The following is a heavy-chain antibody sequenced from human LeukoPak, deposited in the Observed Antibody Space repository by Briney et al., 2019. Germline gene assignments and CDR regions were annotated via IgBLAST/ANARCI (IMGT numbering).Heavy chain of an antibody. D-gene: IGHD2-2*01. CDR2: ISGSGDST. CDR1: GGSISSYY. Sequence: PSETLSLTCTVSGGSISSYYWSWVRQAPGKGLEWVSGISGSGDSTYYVDSVKGRFTISRDNSKSTLYLHMNSLRAEDTAIYYCAKQRSEVPVAASNYWGQGTLVTVSS. CDR3: AKQRSEVPVAASNY. V-gene: IGHV3-23*01. J-gene: IGHJ4*02.